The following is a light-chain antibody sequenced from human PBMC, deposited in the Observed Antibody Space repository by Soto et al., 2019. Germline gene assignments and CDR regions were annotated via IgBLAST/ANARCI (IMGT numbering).Light chain of an antibody. CDR3: QQYNNWPPIT. CDR2: GAS. J-gene: IGKJ5*01. CDR1: QSVSSK. V-gene: IGKV3D-15*01. Sequence: EIVFTQSPGPLSLSPGERASRSCRASQSVSSKLAWYQQKPGQAPRLLIYGASTRATGIPARFSGSGSGTEFTLSISSLQSEDSAVYYCQQYNNWPPITFGQGTRLEIK.